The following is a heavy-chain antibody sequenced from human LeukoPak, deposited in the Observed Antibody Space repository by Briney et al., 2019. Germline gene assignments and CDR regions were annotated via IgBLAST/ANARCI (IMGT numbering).Heavy chain of an antibody. CDR1: GLTIDEFT. CDR3: VAISVSGTTFLDF. CDR2: ITSGGLNT. J-gene: IGHJ4*02. Sequence: GGSLRLSCAVSGLTIDEFTLHWVRQAPGEGLKWVSLITSGGLNTFYADSVKGRFTISRDNSANSLYLHLTSLRTEDSALYYCVAISVSGTTFLDFWGQGALVTVSS. D-gene: IGHD1-1*01. V-gene: IGHV3-43*01.